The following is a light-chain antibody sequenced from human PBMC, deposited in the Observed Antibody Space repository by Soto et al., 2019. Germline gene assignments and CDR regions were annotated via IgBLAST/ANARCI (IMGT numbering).Light chain of an antibody. CDR3: QQYHIYSGT. Sequence: DIQMTQPPSTLSASVGDRFTISCRASQTIDSWLAWYQQRPGKPPNLLIYKASTLASGVPSRFSGSGSGTEFTLTINSLQPEDFATYYCQQYHIYSGTFGQGTKVHIK. V-gene: IGKV1-5*03. CDR2: KAS. J-gene: IGKJ1*01. CDR1: QTIDSW.